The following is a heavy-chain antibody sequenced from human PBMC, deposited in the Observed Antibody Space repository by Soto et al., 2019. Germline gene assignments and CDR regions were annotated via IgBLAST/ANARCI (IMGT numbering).Heavy chain of an antibody. J-gene: IGHJ4*02. V-gene: IGHV3-30-3*01. D-gene: IGHD3-22*01. CDR1: GFTFSSYA. CDR3: ARDQAYYYDSSGTDY. Sequence: PGGSLRLSCAASGFTFSSYAMHWVRQAPGKGLEWVAVISYDGSNKYYADSVKGRFTISRDNSKNTLYLQMNSLRAEDTAVYYCARDQAYYYDSSGTDYWGQGTMVTVSS. CDR2: ISYDGSNK.